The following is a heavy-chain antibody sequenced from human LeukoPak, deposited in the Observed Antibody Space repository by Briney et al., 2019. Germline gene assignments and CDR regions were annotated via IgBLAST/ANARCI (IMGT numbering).Heavy chain of an antibody. CDR3: ARVYGSGTLFDY. D-gene: IGHD3-10*01. V-gene: IGHV4-30-2*01. J-gene: IGHJ4*02. Sequence: SETLSLTCAVSGGSISSGGYSWSWIRRPPGKGLEWIGYIYHSGSTYYNPSLKSRVTISVDRSKNQFSLKLSSVTAADTAVYYCARVYGSGTLFDYWGQGTLVTVSS. CDR2: IYHSGST. CDR1: GGSISSGGYS.